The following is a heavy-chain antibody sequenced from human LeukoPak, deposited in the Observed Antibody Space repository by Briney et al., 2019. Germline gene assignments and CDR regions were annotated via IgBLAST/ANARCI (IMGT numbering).Heavy chain of an antibody. CDR2: FSGSSSTI. Sequence: VGSLRLSCAASGFAFSAYDMSWILQAPGKGLEWGSYFSGSSSTIYYADSVKGRFTISRDNAKNSLYLQMNSLRAEDTAVYYCARAYSSGWMDYYYYGMDVWGQGTTVTVSS. CDR3: ARAYSSGWMDYYYYGMDV. CDR1: GFAFSAYD. D-gene: IGHD6-19*01. V-gene: IGHV3-11*01. J-gene: IGHJ6*02.